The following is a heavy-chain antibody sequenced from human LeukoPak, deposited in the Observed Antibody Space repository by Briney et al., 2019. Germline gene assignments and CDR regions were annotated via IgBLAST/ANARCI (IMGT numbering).Heavy chain of an antibody. J-gene: IGHJ3*02. D-gene: IGHD3-22*01. CDR2: ISSSGSTI. V-gene: IGHV3-48*03. CDR1: GFTFSSYE. CDR3: ARTNYYDSRGYYGYGAFDI. Sequence: GGSLRLSCAASGFTFSSYEMNWVRQAPGKGLEWVSYISSSGSTIYYADSVKGRFTISRDNAKNSLYLQMNSLRAEDTAVYYCARTNYYDSRGYYGYGAFDIWGQGTMVTVSS.